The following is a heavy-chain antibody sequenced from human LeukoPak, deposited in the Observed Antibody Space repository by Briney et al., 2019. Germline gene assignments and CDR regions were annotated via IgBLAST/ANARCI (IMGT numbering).Heavy chain of an antibody. Sequence: GGSLRLSCTASGSTFRSYSMSWVRQAPGKGLEWLSYISSTSSAIYYADSLKGRFTISRDNAKNSLYLQMDSLRDEDTAVYYCARVIGSYGDSAYWGQGTLVTVSS. CDR2: ISSTSSAI. V-gene: IGHV3-48*02. CDR1: GSTFRSYS. D-gene: IGHD3-16*01. J-gene: IGHJ4*02. CDR3: ARVIGSYGDSAY.